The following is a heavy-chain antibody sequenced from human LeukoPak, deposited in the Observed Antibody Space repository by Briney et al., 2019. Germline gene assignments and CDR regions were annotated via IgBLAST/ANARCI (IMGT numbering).Heavy chain of an antibody. Sequence: SETLSLTCTVSGYSISSGYYWGWIRQPPGKGLEWIGSIYHSGSTYYNPSLKSRVTISVDTSKNQFSLKLSSVTAADTAVYYCAREIGYSYGPPGYWGQGTLVTVSP. CDR2: IYHSGST. CDR1: GYSISSGYY. V-gene: IGHV4-38-2*02. CDR3: AREIGYSYGPPGY. D-gene: IGHD5-18*01. J-gene: IGHJ4*02.